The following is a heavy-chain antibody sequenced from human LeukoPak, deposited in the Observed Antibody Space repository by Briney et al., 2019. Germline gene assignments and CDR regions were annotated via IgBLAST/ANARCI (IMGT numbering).Heavy chain of an antibody. D-gene: IGHD6-13*01. CDR1: GGSISSYY. J-gene: IGHJ4*02. V-gene: IGHV4-59*01. CDR3: ARGVYIAAAQYGY. Sequence: SETLSLTCTVSGGSISSYYWSWLRQPPGKGLEGIGYIYYSVTTNYNPSLKSRVTISVDTSKNQFSLKLSSVTAADTAVYYCARGVYIAAAQYGYWGQGTLVTVSS. CDR2: IYYSVTT.